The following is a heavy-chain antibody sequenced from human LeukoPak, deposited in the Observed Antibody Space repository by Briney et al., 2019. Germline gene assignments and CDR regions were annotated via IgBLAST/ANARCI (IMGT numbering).Heavy chain of an antibody. CDR3: ARDGLIVVLSPGRPYYYGMDV. J-gene: IGHJ6*02. D-gene: IGHD2-15*01. Sequence: ASVKVSCKASGYTFINHYMHWVRQAPGQGPEWMGIINPKDGTTIYAQKFQGRVTMTRDTSTDTVYMYLSSLRSEDTAVYSCARDGLIVVLSPGRPYYYGMDVWGQGTTVIVS. V-gene: IGHV1-46*01. CDR1: GYTFINHY. CDR2: INPKDGTT.